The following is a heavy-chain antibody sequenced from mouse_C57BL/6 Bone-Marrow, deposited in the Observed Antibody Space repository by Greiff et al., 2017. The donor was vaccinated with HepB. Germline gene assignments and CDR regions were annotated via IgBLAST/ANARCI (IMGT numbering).Heavy chain of an antibody. Sequence: QVQLKESGPGILQPSQTLSLTCSFSGFSLSTFGMGVGWIRQPSGKGLEWLAHIWWDDDKYYNPALKSRLTISKDTSKNQVFLKIANVDTADTATYYCARGIYYDYDGTDYYAMDYWGQGTSVTVSS. CDR1: GFSLSTFGMG. V-gene: IGHV8-8*01. J-gene: IGHJ4*01. D-gene: IGHD2-4*01. CDR2: IWWDDDK. CDR3: ARGIYYDYDGTDYYAMDY.